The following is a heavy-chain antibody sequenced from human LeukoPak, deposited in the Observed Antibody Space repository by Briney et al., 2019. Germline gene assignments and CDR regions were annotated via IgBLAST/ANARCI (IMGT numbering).Heavy chain of an antibody. CDR3: ARKKWEPTSNDAFDI. Sequence: GGFLRLSCAASTFSFRNFAMSWVRLAPGKGLEWVSGISDSGHRTDYADSVEGRFTISRDNSKNTLYLQMDSLRAEDTALYYCARKKWEPTSNDAFDIWGQGTMVTVSS. CDR2: ISDSGHRT. J-gene: IGHJ3*02. V-gene: IGHV3-23*01. D-gene: IGHD1-26*01. CDR1: TFSFRNFA.